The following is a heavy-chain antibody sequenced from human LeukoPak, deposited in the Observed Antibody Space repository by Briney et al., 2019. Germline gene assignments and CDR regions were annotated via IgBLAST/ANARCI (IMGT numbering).Heavy chain of an antibody. V-gene: IGHV3-7*01. CDR3: AKDLGGYSYGFSGDAFDI. J-gene: IGHJ3*02. CDR1: GFTFSSYW. CDR2: IKQDGSEK. Sequence: GGSLRLSCAASGFTFSSYWMSWVRQAPGKGLEWVANIKQDGSEKYYVDSVKGRFTISRDNAKNSLYLQMNSLRAEDTAVYYCAKDLGGYSYGFSGDAFDIWGQGTMVTVSS. D-gene: IGHD5-18*01.